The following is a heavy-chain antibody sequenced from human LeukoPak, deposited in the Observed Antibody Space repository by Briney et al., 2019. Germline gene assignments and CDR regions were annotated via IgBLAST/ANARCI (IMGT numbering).Heavy chain of an antibody. CDR2: IYYSGST. J-gene: IGHJ4*02. Sequence: PSETLSLTCTVSGGSISSSSYYWGWIRQPPGKGLEWIGSIYYSGSTYYNPSLKSRVTISVDTSKNQFSLKLSSVTAADTAVYYCARGRRLYYYDSSGYYSSFDYWGQGTLVTVSS. V-gene: IGHV4-39*07. D-gene: IGHD3-22*01. CDR3: ARGRRLYYYDSSGYYSSFDY. CDR1: GGSISSSSYY.